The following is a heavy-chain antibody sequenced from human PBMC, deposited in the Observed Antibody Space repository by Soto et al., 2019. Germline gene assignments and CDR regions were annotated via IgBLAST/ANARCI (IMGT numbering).Heavy chain of an antibody. Sequence: QVQLQESGPGLVKPSETLSLTCTVSGGSVSSGSYYWSWIRQPPGEGLEWIGYIYYTGSTNYNPSLKSRVTMVVDTSKNQFSLNLSSVTAADTAVYYCARAQGNYYHGSAVTFFSGDYFDYWGQGTLVTVSS. J-gene: IGHJ4*02. V-gene: IGHV4-61*01. CDR2: IYYTGST. CDR3: ARAQGNYYHGSAVTFFSGDYFDY. D-gene: IGHD3-22*01. CDR1: GGSVSSGSYY.